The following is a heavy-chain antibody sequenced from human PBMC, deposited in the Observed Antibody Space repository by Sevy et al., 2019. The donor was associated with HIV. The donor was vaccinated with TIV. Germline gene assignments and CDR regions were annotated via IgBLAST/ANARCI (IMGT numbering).Heavy chain of an antibody. CDR3: TGATVFGATWFDP. Sequence: GGSLRLSCAASGYTFNNAWMSWVRQAPGKGLEWLGRIKSKTDGGSAEYASPGKGRFTIARDDSKITLYLQMNRLRTEDTGVYYCTGATVFGATWFDPWGQGALVTVSS. CDR1: GYTFNNAW. D-gene: IGHD3-3*01. CDR2: IKSKTDGGSA. J-gene: IGHJ5*02. V-gene: IGHV3-15*01.